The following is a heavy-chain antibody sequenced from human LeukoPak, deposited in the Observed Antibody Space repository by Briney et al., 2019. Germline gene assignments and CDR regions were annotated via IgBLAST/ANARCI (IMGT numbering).Heavy chain of an antibody. J-gene: IGHJ4*02. CDR1: GGSISSRSYY. D-gene: IGHD1-14*01. CDR2: IYYSGSP. V-gene: IGHV4-39*01. CDR3: ARLAFRNYGFDY. Sequence: SDTLSLPCTVSGGSISSRSYYWGWIRQPPGKGLEWIGSIYYSGSPYYNPSLKSRVTISVDTSKNQFSLKLSYVTAADTAVYYCARLAFRNYGFDYWGQGTRVTVFS.